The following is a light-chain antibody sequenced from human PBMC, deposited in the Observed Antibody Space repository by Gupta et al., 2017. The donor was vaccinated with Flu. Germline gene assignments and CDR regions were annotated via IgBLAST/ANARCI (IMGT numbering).Light chain of an antibody. Sequence: FMLTQPHSVSASPGTTVTISCTRSSGSIASNYGQWCRQRPGSYPPTVIEYDNQRFSAVPDRVSCAIDSASTSALTNISGLKTEDEAYDYCQYFDTTNHWVFGGGTNLTVL. CDR3: QYFDTTNHWV. CDR2: YDN. V-gene: IGLV6-57*01. J-gene: IGLJ3*02. CDR1: SGSIASNY.